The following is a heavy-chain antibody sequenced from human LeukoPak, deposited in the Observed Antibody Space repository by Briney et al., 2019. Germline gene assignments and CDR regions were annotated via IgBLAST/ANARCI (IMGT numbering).Heavy chain of an antibody. CDR3: ARDPHCSSTSCYNPIPFDY. CDR2: TSSSSSYI. CDR1: GFTFSSYS. Sequence: GGSLRLSCAASGFTFSSYSMNWVRQAPGKGLEWVSSTSSSSSYIYYADSVKGRFTISRDNAKNSLYLQMNSLRAEDTAVYYCARDPHCSSTSCYNPIPFDYWGQGTLVTVSS. J-gene: IGHJ4*02. V-gene: IGHV3-21*01. D-gene: IGHD2-2*02.